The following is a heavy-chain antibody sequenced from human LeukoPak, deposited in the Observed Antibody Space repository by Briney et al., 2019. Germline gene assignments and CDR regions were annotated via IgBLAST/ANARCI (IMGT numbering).Heavy chain of an antibody. V-gene: IGHV4-61*02. CDR1: GGSISTGSYS. CDR2: IYTSGST. J-gene: IGHJ5*02. CDR3: ARDYGSGDQKCFDP. Sequence: SQTLSLTCTVSGGSISTGSYSWNWIRQPAGKGLEWVGRIYTSGSTNYNPSLKSRVTISVDTSKNQFSLKLSSVTAADTAVYYCARDYGSGDQKCFDPWGQGTLVTASS. D-gene: IGHD3-10*01.